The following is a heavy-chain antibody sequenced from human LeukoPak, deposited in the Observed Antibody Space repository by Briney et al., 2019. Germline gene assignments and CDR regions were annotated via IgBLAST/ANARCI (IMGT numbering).Heavy chain of an antibody. CDR1: GYTFTSYG. CDR2: ISAYNGNT. Sequence: ASVKVSCRASGYTFTSYGISWVRQAPGQGLEWMGWISAYNGNTNYAQKLQDRVTMTTDTSASTAYMELRSLRSDDTAVYYCARVPGNGWYEYYFDYWGQGTLVTVSS. J-gene: IGHJ4*02. V-gene: IGHV1-18*01. D-gene: IGHD6-19*01. CDR3: ARVPGNGWYEYYFDY.